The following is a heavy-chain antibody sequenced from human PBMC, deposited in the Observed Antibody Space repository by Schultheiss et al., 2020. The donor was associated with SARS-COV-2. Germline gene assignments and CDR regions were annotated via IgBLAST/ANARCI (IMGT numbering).Heavy chain of an antibody. J-gene: IGHJ6*02. D-gene: IGHD2-15*01. CDR2: TYYRSKWYN. V-gene: IGHV6-1*01. CDR1: GDSVSSNSAA. Sequence: SQTLSLTCAISGDSVSSNSAAWNWIRQSPSRGLEWLGRTYYRSKWYNDYAVSVKSRITINPDTSKNQFSLQLSSVTAADTAVYYCARGAGGYCSGGSCYSYHYYGMDVWGQGTTVTVSS. CDR3: ARGAGGYCSGGSCYSYHYYGMDV.